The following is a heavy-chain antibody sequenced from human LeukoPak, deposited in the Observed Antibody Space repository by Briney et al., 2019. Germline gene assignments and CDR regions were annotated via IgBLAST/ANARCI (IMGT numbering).Heavy chain of an antibody. V-gene: IGHV3-64*01. CDR2: ISSNGGST. CDR1: GFTFSSYA. CDR3: ARDYYFDY. Sequence: RAGGSLRLSCAASGFTFSSYAMHWVRQAPGKGLEYVSAISSNGGSTCYANSVKGRFTISRDNSKNTLYLQMGSLRAEDMAVYYCARDYYFDYWGQGTLVTVSS. J-gene: IGHJ4*02.